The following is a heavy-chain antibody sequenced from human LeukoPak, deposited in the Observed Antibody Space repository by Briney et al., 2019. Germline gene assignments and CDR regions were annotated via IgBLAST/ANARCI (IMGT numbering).Heavy chain of an antibody. Sequence: SETLSLTCTVSGGSISSGGYYWSWVRQPPGKGLEWIGNIFYTGRTESNPSLRSRLTMSVDTSKNQFSLKLTSVTAADTAVYYCAKGEVTIFGEFIDNYHYYGMDVWGQGTTVTVSS. V-gene: IGHV4-30-4*01. D-gene: IGHD3-3*01. CDR3: AKGEVTIFGEFIDNYHYYGMDV. CDR2: IFYTGRT. J-gene: IGHJ6*02. CDR1: GGSISSGGYY.